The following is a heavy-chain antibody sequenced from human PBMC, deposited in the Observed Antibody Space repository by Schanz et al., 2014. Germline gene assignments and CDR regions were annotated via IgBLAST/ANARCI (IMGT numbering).Heavy chain of an antibody. CDR1: GYTFTGYY. Sequence: QVQLVQSGAEVKKPGASVKVSCKASGYTFTGYYLHWVRQAPGHGLEWMGRIYPNNGGTDYAQKFQGRVTMTRDTSISTAYMELSSLRSEDTAVYYCARDPQYYYGSGRGYWGQGTLVTVST. V-gene: IGHV1-2*06. D-gene: IGHD3-10*01. CDR2: IYPNNGGT. CDR3: ARDPQYYYGSGRGY. J-gene: IGHJ4*02.